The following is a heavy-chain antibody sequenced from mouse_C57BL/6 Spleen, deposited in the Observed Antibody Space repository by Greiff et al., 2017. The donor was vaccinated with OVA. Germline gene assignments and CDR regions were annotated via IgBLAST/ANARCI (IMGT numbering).Heavy chain of an antibody. CDR3: VKDYYGSSYGYFDV. CDR1: GFTFSDYG. D-gene: IGHD1-1*01. CDR2: ISSGSSTI. Sequence: EVKLVESGGGLVKPGGSLKLSCAASGFTFSDYGMHWVRQAPEKGLEWVAYISSGSSTIYYADTVKGRFTISRDNAKNTLFLQMTSLRSEDTAMYYCVKDYYGSSYGYFDVWGTGTTVTVSS. V-gene: IGHV5-17*01. J-gene: IGHJ1*03.